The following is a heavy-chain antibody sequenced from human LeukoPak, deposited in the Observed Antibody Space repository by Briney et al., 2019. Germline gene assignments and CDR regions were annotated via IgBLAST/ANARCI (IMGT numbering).Heavy chain of an antibody. J-gene: IGHJ6*02. CDR1: GFTFSSYA. Sequence: GGSLRLSRAASGFTFSSYAMHWVRQAPGKGLEWVAVISYDGSNKYYADSVKGRFTISRDNSKNTLFLQMNSLRAEDAAVYYCAIRGVISDYYGMAVWGQGTTVTVSS. D-gene: IGHD3-3*02. V-gene: IGHV3-30-3*01. CDR2: ISYDGSNK. CDR3: AIRGVISDYYGMAV.